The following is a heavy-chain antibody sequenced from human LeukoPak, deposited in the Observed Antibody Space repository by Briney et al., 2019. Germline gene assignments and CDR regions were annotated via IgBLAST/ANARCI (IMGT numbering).Heavy chain of an antibody. V-gene: IGHV1-2*02. CDR2: INPNSGGT. J-gene: IGHJ6*03. CDR1: GYTFTGYY. D-gene: IGHD1-26*01. CDR3: ARRGRDSGTYYYYHYMDV. Sequence: ASVKVSCTASGYTFTGYYMHWVRQAPGQGHEWMGWINPNSGGTNYAQKFQGRVTMTRDTSISTAYMELSRLRSDDTAVYYCARRGRDSGTYYYYHYMDVWGKGTTVTISS.